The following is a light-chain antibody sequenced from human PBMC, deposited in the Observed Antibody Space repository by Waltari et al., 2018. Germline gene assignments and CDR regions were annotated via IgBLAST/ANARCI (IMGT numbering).Light chain of an antibody. CDR1: TLGDKY. V-gene: IGLV3-1*01. CDR2: KNS. CDR3: QAWDSSTAHYV. Sequence: SYELTQPPSVSVSPGQTASITCSGDTLGDKYACWYQQKPGQSPVMVIEKNSKRPSGIPERFSGSNSGNKATLTISGTQAMDEADYYWQAWDSSTAHYVFGTGTKVTVL. J-gene: IGLJ1*01.